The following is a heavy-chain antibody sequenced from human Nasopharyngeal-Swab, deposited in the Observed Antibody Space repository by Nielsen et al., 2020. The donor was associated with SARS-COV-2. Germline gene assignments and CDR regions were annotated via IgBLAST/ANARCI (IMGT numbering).Heavy chain of an antibody. Sequence: SQTLSLTCVISGDSVSSNSAAWNWIRQSPSRGLEWLGRTYFRSKWYNDYAVSVKSRITINPDTSKNQFSLQLNSVTPEDTAVYYCARAPSFIAAAGEFDYWGQGTLVTVSS. CDR2: TYFRSKWYN. V-gene: IGHV6-1*01. CDR1: GDSVSSNSAA. CDR3: ARAPSFIAAAGEFDY. D-gene: IGHD6-13*01. J-gene: IGHJ4*02.